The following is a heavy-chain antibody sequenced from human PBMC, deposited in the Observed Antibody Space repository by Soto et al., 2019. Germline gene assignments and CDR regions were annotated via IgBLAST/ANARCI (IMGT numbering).Heavy chain of an antibody. D-gene: IGHD1-26*01. CDR1: GGSVSSTSHY. Sequence: QVQLQESGPGLVKPSETLSLTCTVSGGSVSSTSHYWNWIRQPPGKGLEWIGYIYYSGSTNYNPSLKSRITISVDTSKNQFSLKLNSVTPADTAVYYCARDGGSRGGYWGQGTLVTVSS. J-gene: IGHJ4*02. CDR2: IYYSGST. CDR3: ARDGGSRGGY. V-gene: IGHV4-61*01.